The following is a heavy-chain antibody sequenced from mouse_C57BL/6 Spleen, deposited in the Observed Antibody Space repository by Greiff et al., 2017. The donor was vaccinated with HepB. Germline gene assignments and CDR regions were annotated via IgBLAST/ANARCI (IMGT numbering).Heavy chain of an antibody. CDR1: GYTFTDYE. Sequence: VQLKESGAELVRPGASVTLSCKASGYTFTDYEMHWVKQTPVHGLEWIGAIDPETGGTAYNQKFKGKAILTADKSSSTAYMELRSLTSEDSAVYYCTSKERDFDYWGQGTTLTVSS. CDR2: IDPETGGT. J-gene: IGHJ2*01. CDR3: TSKERDFDY. V-gene: IGHV1-15*01.